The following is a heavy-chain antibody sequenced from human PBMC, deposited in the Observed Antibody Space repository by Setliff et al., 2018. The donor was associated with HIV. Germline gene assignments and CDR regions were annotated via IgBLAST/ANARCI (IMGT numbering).Heavy chain of an antibody. D-gene: IGHD2-2*01. Sequence: SETLSLTCTVSGGSIRKYFWSWIRQSAGKGLEWIGRVHKSGNTDYNPSLKGRVTMSVDTSKNQFFLKLTSMTAADTAIYYCARDMEDFGVLPSAPFDPWGRGTLVTVSS. CDR3: ARDMEDFGVLPSAPFDP. CDR2: VHKSGNT. CDR1: GGSIRKYF. J-gene: IGHJ5*02. V-gene: IGHV4-4*07.